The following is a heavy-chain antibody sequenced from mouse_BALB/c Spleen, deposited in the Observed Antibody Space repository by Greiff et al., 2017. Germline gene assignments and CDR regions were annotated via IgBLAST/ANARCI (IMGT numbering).Heavy chain of an antibody. Sequence: VQVVESGPGLVAPSQSLSITCTVSGFSLTGYGVHWVRQSPGKGLEWLGVIWSGGSTDYNAAFISRLSISKDNSKSQVFFKMNSLQANDTAIYYCARNPAYGYAMDYWGQGTSVTVSS. D-gene: IGHD1-1*01. CDR3: ARNPAYGYAMDY. V-gene: IGHV2-2*02. CDR1: GFSLTGYG. CDR2: IWSGGST. J-gene: IGHJ4*01.